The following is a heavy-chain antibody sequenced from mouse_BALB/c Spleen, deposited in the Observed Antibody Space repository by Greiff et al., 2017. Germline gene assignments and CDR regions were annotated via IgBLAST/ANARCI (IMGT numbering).Heavy chain of an antibody. Sequence: EVKLVESGAELVKPGASVKLSCTASGFNIKDTYMHWVKQRPEQGLEWIGRIDPANGNTKYDPKFQGKATFTADTSSNTAYMQLSSLTSEDSAVYYCARLGYDYGPYWGQGTLVTVSA. D-gene: IGHD2-4*01. J-gene: IGHJ3*01. CDR1: GFNIKDTY. V-gene: IGHV14-3*02. CDR3: ARLGYDYGPY. CDR2: IDPANGNT.